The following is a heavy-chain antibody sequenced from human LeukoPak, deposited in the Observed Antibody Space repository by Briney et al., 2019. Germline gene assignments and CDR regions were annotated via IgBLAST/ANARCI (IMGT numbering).Heavy chain of an antibody. CDR1: GFTFSSYE. Sequence: GGSLRLSCAASGFTFSSYEMNWVHQAPGKGLEWVSYISSSGSTIYYADSVKGRFTISRDNAENSLYLQMNSLRAEDTAVYYCARDYDILTGYAMDVWGQGTTVTVSS. CDR2: ISSSGSTI. J-gene: IGHJ6*02. CDR3: ARDYDILTGYAMDV. D-gene: IGHD3-9*01. V-gene: IGHV3-48*03.